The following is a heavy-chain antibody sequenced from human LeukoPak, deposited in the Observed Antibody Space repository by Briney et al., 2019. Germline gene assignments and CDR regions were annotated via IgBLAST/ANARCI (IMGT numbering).Heavy chain of an antibody. J-gene: IGHJ1*01. CDR2: ISSSRSYI. V-gene: IGHV3-21*01. D-gene: IGHD6-13*01. CDR3: ARSSIAAAGTFQH. Sequence: GGSLRLSCAASGFTFSSYSMNWVRQAPGKGLEWVSSISSSRSYIYYADSVKGRFTISRDNAKNSLYLQMNSLRAEDTAVYYCARSSIAAAGTFQHWGQGTLVTVSS. CDR1: GFTFSSYS.